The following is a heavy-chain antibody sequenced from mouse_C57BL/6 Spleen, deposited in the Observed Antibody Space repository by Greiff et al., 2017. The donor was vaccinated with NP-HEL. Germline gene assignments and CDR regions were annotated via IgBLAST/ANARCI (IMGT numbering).Heavy chain of an antibody. CDR3: ARSMVTAEYYYAMDY. CDR1: GFTFTDYY. J-gene: IGHJ4*01. Sequence: EVKLVESGGGLVQPGGSLSLSCAASGFTFTDYYMSWVRQPPGKALEWLGFIRNKANGYTTEYSASVKGRFTISRDNSQSILYLQMNALRAEDSTTYYCARSMVTAEYYYAMDYWGQGTSVTVSS. V-gene: IGHV7-3*01. D-gene: IGHD2-2*01. CDR2: IRNKANGYTT.